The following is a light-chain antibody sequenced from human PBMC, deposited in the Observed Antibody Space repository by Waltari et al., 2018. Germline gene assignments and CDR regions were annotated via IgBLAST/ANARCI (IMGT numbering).Light chain of an antibody. Sequence: EIVMTQSPGTLSVSPGEGATLSCRSSQSVSSKVAWHQQRPGQAPRLLIFGASTRATGIPARFSGSESGTEFTLTISSLQSEDSGVYFCQQYTTRPLTFGGGTKVEI. J-gene: IGKJ4*01. CDR3: QQYTTRPLT. V-gene: IGKV3-15*01. CDR2: GAS. CDR1: QSVSSK.